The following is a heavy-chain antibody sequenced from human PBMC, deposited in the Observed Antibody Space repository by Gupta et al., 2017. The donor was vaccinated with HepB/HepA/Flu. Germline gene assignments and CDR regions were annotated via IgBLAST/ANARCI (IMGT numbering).Heavy chain of an antibody. V-gene: IGHV4-34*01. CDR3: ARGTVVVPAANLNSSSAFDY. CDR2: INHSGST. J-gene: IGHJ4*02. Sequence: QVQLQQWGAGLLTPSETLSLTCAVYGGSFSGYYWSWIRQPPGKGLEWIGEINHSGSTNYNPSLKSRVTISVDTSKNQFSLKLSSVTAADTAVYYCARGTVVVPAANLNSSSAFDYWGQGTLVTVSS. D-gene: IGHD2-2*01. CDR1: GGSFSGYY.